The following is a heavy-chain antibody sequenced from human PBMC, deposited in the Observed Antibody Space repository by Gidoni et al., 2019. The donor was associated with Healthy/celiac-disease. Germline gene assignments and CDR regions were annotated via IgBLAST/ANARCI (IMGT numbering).Heavy chain of an antibody. Sequence: QVQLVQSGAEVKKPGASVKVSCKASGYTFTGYYMHWVRQSPGQGLEWMGWINPNSGGTNYAQKFQGWVTMTRDTSISTAYMELSRLRSDDTAVYYCARAVGVAAAGTGSYYYYGMDVWGQGTTVTVSS. J-gene: IGHJ6*02. CDR3: ARAVGVAAAGTGSYYYYGMDV. CDR2: INPNSGGT. CDR1: GYTFTGYY. D-gene: IGHD6-13*01. V-gene: IGHV1-2*04.